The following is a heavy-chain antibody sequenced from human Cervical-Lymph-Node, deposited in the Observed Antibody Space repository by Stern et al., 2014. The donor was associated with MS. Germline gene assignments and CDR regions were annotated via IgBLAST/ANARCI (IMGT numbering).Heavy chain of an antibody. CDR2: INPYSGVT. V-gene: IGHV1-2*06. D-gene: IGHD3-10*01. Sequence: QVQLVQSGAEVKEPGASVKVSCKASGYTFTGNYLHWVRQAPGQGLEWMGRINPYSGVTNYSQKFQCRVTMTRDTSISTAYMELSRLRSDDTAVYYCARESSGSGSYADQFDFWGQGTLVTVSS. CDR3: ARESSGSGSYADQFDF. CDR1: GYTFTGNY. J-gene: IGHJ4*02.